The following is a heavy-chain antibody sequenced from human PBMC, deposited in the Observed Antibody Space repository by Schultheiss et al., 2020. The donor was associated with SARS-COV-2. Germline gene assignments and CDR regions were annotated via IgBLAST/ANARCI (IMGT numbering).Heavy chain of an antibody. J-gene: IGHJ4*02. V-gene: IGHV4-4*07. CDR1: GGSISTYY. CDR3: AREGSSVGLRPLDF. CDR2: FYTSGST. D-gene: IGHD6-6*01. Sequence: GSLRLSCNVSGGSISTYYWTWIRQPAGKGLEWIGRFYTSGSTNYNPSLKSRVTMSVDTSKNHFSLKLSSVTGADTAVYYCAREGSSVGLRPLDFWGQGTLVTVSS.